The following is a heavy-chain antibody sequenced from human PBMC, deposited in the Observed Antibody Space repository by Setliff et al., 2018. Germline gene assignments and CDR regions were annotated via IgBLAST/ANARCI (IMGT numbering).Heavy chain of an antibody. CDR2: INVSGGSA. Sequence: GASVKVSCKTSGYSFIRYYMYWVRQAPGQGLEWMGLINVSGGSASYEQKFQGRVTMTTDTSTSTASMELGSLRSDDTAMYYCARNAHDYDSSENPIVDYWGQGTLVTVSS. CDR1: GYSFIRYY. D-gene: IGHD3-22*01. J-gene: IGHJ4*02. CDR3: ARNAHDYDSSENPIVDY. V-gene: IGHV1-46*03.